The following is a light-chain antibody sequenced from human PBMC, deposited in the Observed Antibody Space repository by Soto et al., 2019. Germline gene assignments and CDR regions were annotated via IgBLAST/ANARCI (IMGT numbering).Light chain of an antibody. CDR3: QQSYRSPYT. V-gene: IGKV1-39*01. CDR2: AAS. Sequence: IQLTQSPSSLFASVGDRVTVTCRASQSINIYLNWYQQKPGKAPTLLIYAASSLQSGVPSRFSGGGSRTDFTLTITSLQAEDFATYYCQQSYRSPYTFGQGTKVDIK. J-gene: IGKJ2*01. CDR1: QSINIY.